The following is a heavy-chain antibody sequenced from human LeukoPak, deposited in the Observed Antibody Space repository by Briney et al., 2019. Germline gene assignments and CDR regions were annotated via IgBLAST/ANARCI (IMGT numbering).Heavy chain of an antibody. J-gene: IGHJ4*02. CDR1: GGSISGYY. V-gene: IGHV4-34*01. D-gene: IGHD3-3*01. Sequence: NPSETLSRTSAVYGGSISGYYWGWIRQPPGKGLEGWGEINHSRSTNYKPSLKSGATISVDTSKNEFSEKLSLVTADATVEYCWRPVGQRYDFWSGPTFDYWGQGTLVTVSS. CDR2: INHSRST. CDR3: RPVGQRYDFWSGPTFDY.